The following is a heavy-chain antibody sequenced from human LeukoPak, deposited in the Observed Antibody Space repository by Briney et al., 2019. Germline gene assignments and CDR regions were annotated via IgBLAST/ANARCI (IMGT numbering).Heavy chain of an antibody. CDR3: ASSKPEGIAAAAGYSFDY. Sequence: PGGSLRLSCAASGFTFSSYAMHWVRQAPGKGLEWVAVISYDGSNKYYADSVKGRFTISRDNSKNTLYLQMNSLRAEDTAVYYCASSKPEGIAAAAGYSFDYWGQGTLVTVSS. CDR1: GFTFSSYA. V-gene: IGHV3-30-3*01. J-gene: IGHJ4*02. CDR2: ISYDGSNK. D-gene: IGHD6-13*01.